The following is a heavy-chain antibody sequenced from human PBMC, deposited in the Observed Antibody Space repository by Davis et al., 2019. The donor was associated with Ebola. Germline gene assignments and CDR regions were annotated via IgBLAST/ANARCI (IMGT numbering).Heavy chain of an antibody. CDR1: GYTFTSYY. CDR2: INPSGGST. Sequence: AASVKVSCKASGYTFTSYYMHWVRQAPGQGLKWMGIINPSGGSTSYAQKFQGRVTMTRDTSTSTVYMELSSLRSEDTAVYYCAREIVLVSTQRYYYYYGMDVWGQGTTVTVPS. D-gene: IGHD2-8*02. V-gene: IGHV1-46*01. CDR3: AREIVLVSTQRYYYYYGMDV. J-gene: IGHJ6*02.